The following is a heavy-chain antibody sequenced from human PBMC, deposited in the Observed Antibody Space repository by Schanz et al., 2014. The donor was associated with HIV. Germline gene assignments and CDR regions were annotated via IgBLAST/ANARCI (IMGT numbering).Heavy chain of an antibody. D-gene: IGHD4-17*01. CDR3: AKEGYGEGYYGMDV. V-gene: IGHV3-23*04. CDR2: ISGSGGST. Sequence: EVQLVESGGGLVQPGRSLRLSCAASGFTFDDYAMHWVRQAPGKGLEWVSAISGSGGSTYYADSVKGRFTISRDNSKNTLYLQMNSLRAEDTAVYYCAKEGYGEGYYGMDVWGQGTTVTVSS. J-gene: IGHJ6*02. CDR1: GFTFDDYA.